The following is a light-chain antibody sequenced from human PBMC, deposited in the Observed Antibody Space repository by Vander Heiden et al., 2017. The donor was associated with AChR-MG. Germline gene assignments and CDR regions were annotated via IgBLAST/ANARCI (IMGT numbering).Light chain of an antibody. V-gene: IGLV1-36*01. CDR3: AAWDDRLNDRV. Sequence: QSVLTQPPSVSEAPRPRVTISCSGSSSNIGNNAVNWYQQLPGKSPKLLIYYDDLLPSGVSDRFSGSKSGTSASLAISGLQSEDEADYYCAAWDDRLNDRVFGGGTKLTVL. CDR1: SSNIGNNA. J-gene: IGLJ3*02. CDR2: YDD.